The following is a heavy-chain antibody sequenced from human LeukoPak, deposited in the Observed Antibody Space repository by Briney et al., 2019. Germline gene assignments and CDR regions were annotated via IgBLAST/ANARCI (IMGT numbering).Heavy chain of an antibody. Sequence: ASVKVSCKASGGTFSSYAISWVRQAPGQGLEWMGGIIPIFGTPNYVQKFQGRVTITTDESTSAAYMELSSLRSEDTAVYYCARGNYGDYGGGYYYYFMDVWGKGTTVTVSS. CDR3: ARGNYGDYGGGYYYYFMDV. D-gene: IGHD4-17*01. V-gene: IGHV1-69*05. CDR1: GGTFSSYA. CDR2: IIPIFGTP. J-gene: IGHJ6*03.